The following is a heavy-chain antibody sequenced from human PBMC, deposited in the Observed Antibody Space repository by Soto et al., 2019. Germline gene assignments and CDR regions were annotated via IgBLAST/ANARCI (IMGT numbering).Heavy chain of an antibody. D-gene: IGHD1-1*01. CDR2: IYYSGST. CDR1: GGSISSGGYY. V-gene: IGHV4-31*03. J-gene: IGHJ4*02. CDR3: ARQDWNDVTYFDY. Sequence: QVQLQESGPGLVKPSQTLSLSCTVSGGSISSGGYYWSWIRQHPGKGLEWIGYIYYSGSTYYNPSLKSRVTISVDTSKNQFSLKLSSVTAADTAVYYCARQDWNDVTYFDYWGQGTLVTVSS.